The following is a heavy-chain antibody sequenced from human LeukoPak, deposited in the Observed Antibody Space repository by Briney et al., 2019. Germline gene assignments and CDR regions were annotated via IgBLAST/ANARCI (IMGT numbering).Heavy chain of an antibody. CDR3: AKDDTAMVTDYFDY. CDR2: ISGSGGTA. CDR1: GFTFSIYA. J-gene: IGHJ4*02. Sequence: GGSLRLSCAASGFTFSIYAMSWVRQAPGKGLEWVSAISGSGGTAYYADSVKGRFTISRDNSKNTLYLQMNSLRAEDTAVYYCAKDDTAMVTDYFDYWGQGTLVTVSS. V-gene: IGHV3-23*01. D-gene: IGHD5-18*01.